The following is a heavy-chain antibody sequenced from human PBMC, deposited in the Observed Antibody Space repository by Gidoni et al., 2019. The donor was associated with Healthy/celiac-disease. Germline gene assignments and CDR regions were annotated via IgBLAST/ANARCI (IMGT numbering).Heavy chain of an antibody. CDR3: AREGRGYSYGCFDY. CDR2: ISSSSSYI. CDR1: GFPFSSYS. J-gene: IGHJ4*02. Sequence: EVQLVESGGGLVKPGVSLRLSCTASGFPFSSYSMNWVRQAPGQGLEWVSTISSSSSYIYYADSGKGRFTISRDNAKNSLYLQKNSLRAEDTAVHYCAREGRGYSYGCFDYWGQGTLVTGSS. V-gene: IGHV3-21*01. D-gene: IGHD5-18*01.